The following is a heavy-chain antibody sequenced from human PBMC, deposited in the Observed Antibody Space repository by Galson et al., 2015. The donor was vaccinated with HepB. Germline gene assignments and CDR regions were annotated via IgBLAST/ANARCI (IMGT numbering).Heavy chain of an antibody. J-gene: IGHJ4*02. V-gene: IGHV3-11*06. Sequence: SLRLSCAASGFTFSDYYMSWIHQAPGKGLEWVSYISSSSSYTNYADSVKGRFTISRDNAKNSLYLQMNSLRAEDTAVYYCARIPNCSGGSCYPDYWGQGTLVTVSS. CDR3: ARIPNCSGGSCYPDY. CDR2: ISSSSSYT. D-gene: IGHD2-15*01. CDR1: GFTFSDYY.